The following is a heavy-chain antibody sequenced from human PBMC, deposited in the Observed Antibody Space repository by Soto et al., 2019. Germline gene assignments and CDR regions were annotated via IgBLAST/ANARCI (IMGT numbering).Heavy chain of an antibody. Sequence: QVQLVQSGAEVKKPGASVKLSCKASGGTLSSYVVSWVRQGPGQGLEWMGGITPLLGTANYAQMFQGRLTISANESSSTTYMELSSLTSEDTATYFCARVLRLQTWEKGFDIWGQGTVVIVSS. CDR1: GGTLSSYV. J-gene: IGHJ3*02. D-gene: IGHD5-18*01. V-gene: IGHV1-69*01. CDR3: ARVLRLQTWEKGFDI. CDR2: ITPLLGTA.